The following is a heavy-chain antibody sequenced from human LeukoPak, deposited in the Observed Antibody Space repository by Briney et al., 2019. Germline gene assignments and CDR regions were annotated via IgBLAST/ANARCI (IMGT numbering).Heavy chain of an antibody. CDR1: GGSISSSSYY. CDR2: IYYSGST. CDR3: ALGPYSSGWYDY. Sequence: PSETLSLTCTVSGGSISSSSYYWGWIRQPPGKGLEWNGSIYYSGSTYYNPSLRSRVTISVDTSKNQFSLKLSSVTAADTAVYYCALGPYSSGWYDYWGQGTLVTVSS. V-gene: IGHV4-39*07. J-gene: IGHJ4*02. D-gene: IGHD6-19*01.